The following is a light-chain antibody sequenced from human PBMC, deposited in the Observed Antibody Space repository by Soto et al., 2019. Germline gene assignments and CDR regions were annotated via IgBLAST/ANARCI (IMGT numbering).Light chain of an antibody. V-gene: IGKV1-5*01. J-gene: IGKJ4*01. CDR3: QQYNNFPLT. Sequence: DIQMTQSPSTLPASVGDRVTITCRASQSISSWLAWYQQKPGKAPKLLIHEASRLESGVPSRFSGSESGTEFTLTISGLHAEDFATYYCQQYNNFPLTFGGGTKVDIK. CDR2: EAS. CDR1: QSISSW.